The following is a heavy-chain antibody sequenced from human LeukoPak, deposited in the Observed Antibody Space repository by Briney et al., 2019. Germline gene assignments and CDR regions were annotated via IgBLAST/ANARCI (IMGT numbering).Heavy chain of an antibody. CDR3: ARTSDFDY. Sequence: GASVKVSCKASGHIFTAYYIHWVRQAPGQGLEWMGWINPNTGGTNYTQKFQGRVTMTRDTSISTAYMELSRLRSDDTAVYYCARTSDFDYWGQGTLVTVSS. CDR2: INPNTGGT. CDR1: GHIFTAYY. V-gene: IGHV1-2*02. J-gene: IGHJ4*02.